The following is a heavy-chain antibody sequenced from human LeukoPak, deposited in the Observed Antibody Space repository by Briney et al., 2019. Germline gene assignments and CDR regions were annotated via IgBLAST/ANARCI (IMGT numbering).Heavy chain of an antibody. CDR1: GFTFSSYA. Sequence: PPGGSLRLSCAASGFTFSSYAMSWVRQAPGKGLEWVSAISGSGGSTYYADSVKGRFTISRDNSKNTLYLQMNSLRAEDTAVYYCATQLLGYCTNGVCHLDYWGQGTLVTVSS. CDR2: ISGSGGST. D-gene: IGHD2-8*01. J-gene: IGHJ4*02. V-gene: IGHV3-23*01. CDR3: ATQLLGYCTNGVCHLDY.